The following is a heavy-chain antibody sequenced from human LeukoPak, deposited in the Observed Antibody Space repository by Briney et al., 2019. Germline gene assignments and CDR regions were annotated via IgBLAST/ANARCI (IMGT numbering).Heavy chain of an antibody. CDR1: GGSISSYY. CDR3: ARHPLYSSSWYYFDY. V-gene: IGHV4-59*08. Sequence: SETLSLTCTVSGGSISSYYWSWIRQPPGKGLEWIGYIYYSGSTNYNPSLTSRVTISVDTSKNQFSLKLSSVTAADTAVYCCARHPLYSSSWYYFDYWGQGTLVTVSS. CDR2: IYYSGST. D-gene: IGHD6-13*01. J-gene: IGHJ4*02.